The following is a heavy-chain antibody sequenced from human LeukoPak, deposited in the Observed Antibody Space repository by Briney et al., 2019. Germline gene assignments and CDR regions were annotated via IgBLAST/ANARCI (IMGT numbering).Heavy chain of an antibody. V-gene: IGHV3-30*02. J-gene: IGHJ2*01. CDR1: GFSFSTSG. Sequence: PGGSLRLSCAASGFSFSTSGMHWVRQAPGKGLEWVAFIQYDESYKYYVDSVKGRFTISRDNAKNSLYLQMNSLRAEDTAVYYCARGLGFLAAAVSYWYFDLWGRGTLVTVSS. CDR2: IQYDESYK. D-gene: IGHD6-13*01. CDR3: ARGLGFLAAAVSYWYFDL.